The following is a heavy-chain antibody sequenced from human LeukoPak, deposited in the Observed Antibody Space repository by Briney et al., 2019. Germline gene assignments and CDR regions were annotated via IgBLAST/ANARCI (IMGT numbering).Heavy chain of an antibody. CDR2: ISWNSGSI. J-gene: IGHJ5*02. Sequence: GRSLRLSCAASGFTFDDYAMHWVRQAPGKGLEWVSGISWNSGSIGYADSVKGRFTNSRDNAKNSLYLQMNSLRAEDTALYYCAKGPAAAGTFWFDPWGQGTLVTVSS. CDR3: AKGPAAAGTFWFDP. V-gene: IGHV3-9*01. CDR1: GFTFDDYA. D-gene: IGHD6-13*01.